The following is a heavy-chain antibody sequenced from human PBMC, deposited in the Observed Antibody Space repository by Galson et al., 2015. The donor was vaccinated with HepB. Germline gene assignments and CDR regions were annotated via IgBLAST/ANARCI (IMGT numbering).Heavy chain of an antibody. CDR3: ARDLLGSYYFDY. V-gene: IGHV4-4*07. D-gene: IGHD1-26*01. Sequence: SETLSLTCTVSGDSSSSYYWNWIRQPAGKGLEWIGRIHASGTTNYNPSLKSRVTMSVDTSKNQFSLKLSSVTAADTAVYYCARDLLGSYYFDYWGQGTLVTVSS. CDR1: GDSSSSYY. J-gene: IGHJ4*02. CDR2: IHASGTT.